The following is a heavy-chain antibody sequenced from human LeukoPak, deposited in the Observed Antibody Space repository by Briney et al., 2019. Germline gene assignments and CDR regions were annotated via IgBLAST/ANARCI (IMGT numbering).Heavy chain of an antibody. J-gene: IGHJ6*03. Sequence: SETLSLTCAVYGGSFSGYYWSWIRQPPGKGLEWIGEINHSGSTNYNPSLKSRVTISVDTSKNQFSLKVSSVTAADTAVYYCARLPSFYYYYMDVWAKGTTVTVSS. CDR3: ARLPSFYYYYMDV. CDR2: INHSGST. V-gene: IGHV4-34*01. CDR1: GGSFSGYY.